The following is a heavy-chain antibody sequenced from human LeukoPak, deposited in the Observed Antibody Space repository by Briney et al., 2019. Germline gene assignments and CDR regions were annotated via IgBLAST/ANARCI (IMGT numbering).Heavy chain of an antibody. CDR2: IYPGDSDT. V-gene: IGHV5-51*01. J-gene: IGHJ5*02. Sequence: GESLKISCKGSGYSFTIYWIGWVRQMPGKGLEWMGIIYPGDSDTRYSPSFQGQVTISADKPISTAYLQWSSLKASDTAMYYCARLDGSNWGSLSLDPWGQGTLVTVSS. CDR1: GYSFTIYW. D-gene: IGHD7-27*01. CDR3: ARLDGSNWGSLSLDP.